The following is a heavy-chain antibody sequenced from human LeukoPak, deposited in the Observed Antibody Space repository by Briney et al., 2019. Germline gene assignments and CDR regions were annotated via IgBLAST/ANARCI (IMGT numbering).Heavy chain of an antibody. Sequence: PSETLSLTCTVSGGSISSGGYYWSWIRQPPGKGLEWIGEINHSGSTNYNPSLKSRVTISVDTSKNQFSLKLSSVTAADTAVYYCARGERAMVRGVMRGYYYYGMDVWGQGTTVTVSS. CDR3: ARGERAMVRGVMRGYYYYGMDV. J-gene: IGHJ6*02. CDR2: INHSGST. CDR1: GGSISSGGYY. D-gene: IGHD3-10*01. V-gene: IGHV4-39*07.